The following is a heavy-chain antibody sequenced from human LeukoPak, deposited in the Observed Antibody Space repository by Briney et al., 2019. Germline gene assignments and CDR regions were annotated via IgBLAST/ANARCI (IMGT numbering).Heavy chain of an antibody. CDR3: ARPYYYDSSGYYL. CDR2: INHSGST. J-gene: IGHJ5*02. D-gene: IGHD3-22*01. Sequence: SETLSLTCAVYGGSFSGYYWSWIRQPPGKGLEWIGEINHSGSTNYNPSLKSRVTISVDTSKNQFSLKLSSVTAADTAVYYCARPYYYDSSGYYLWGQGTLVTVSS. V-gene: IGHV4-34*01. CDR1: GGSFSGYY.